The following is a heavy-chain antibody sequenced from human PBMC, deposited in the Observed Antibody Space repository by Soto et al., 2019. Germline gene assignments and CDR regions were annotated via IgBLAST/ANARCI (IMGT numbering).Heavy chain of an antibody. D-gene: IGHD3-9*01. Sequence: PGGSLRLSCAASGFTFSSYSMRWVRQAPGKGLEWVSLISGSGSSTYYADSVKGRFTISRDNSKNTLYLEMESLRVEDTAVYYCAKVVHYDILTRYYKGPDYYGMDVWGQGTTVTVYS. CDR1: GFTFSSYS. V-gene: IGHV3-23*01. J-gene: IGHJ6*02. CDR3: AKVVHYDILTRYYKGPDYYGMDV. CDR2: ISGSGSST.